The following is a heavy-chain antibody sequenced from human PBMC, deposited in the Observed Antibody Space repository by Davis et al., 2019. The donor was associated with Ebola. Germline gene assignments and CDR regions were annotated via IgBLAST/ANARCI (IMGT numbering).Heavy chain of an antibody. V-gene: IGHV4-34*01. Sequence: MPSETLSLTCAVYGGSFSGYYWSWIRQPPGKGLEWIGEINHSGSTNYNPSLKSRVTISVDTSKNQFSLKLSSVTAADTAVYYCARVRRITMIVVVISQSYYYYGMDVWGQGTTVTVSS. J-gene: IGHJ6*02. D-gene: IGHD3-22*01. CDR2: INHSGST. CDR1: GGSFSGYY. CDR3: ARVRRITMIVVVISQSYYYYGMDV.